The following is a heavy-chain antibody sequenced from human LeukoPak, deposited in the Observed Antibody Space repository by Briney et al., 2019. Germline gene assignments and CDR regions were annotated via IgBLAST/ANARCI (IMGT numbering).Heavy chain of an antibody. V-gene: IGHV3-66*02. J-gene: IGHJ4*02. D-gene: IGHD6-13*01. CDR3: ASYSNYDY. CDR1: GFTVGSTY. CDR2: IYSGGST. Sequence: GGSLRLSCAASGFTVGSTYMSWVRQPPGKGLEWVSVIYSGGSTFYADSVKGRFTIFRDNSKNTLYLQMSSLRAEDTAVYYCASYSNYDYWGQGTLVTVSS.